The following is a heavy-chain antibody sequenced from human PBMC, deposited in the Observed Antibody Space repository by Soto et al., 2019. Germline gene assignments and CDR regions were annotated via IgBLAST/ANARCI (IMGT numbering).Heavy chain of an antibody. V-gene: IGHV2-5*02. CDR3: AVLLWFGESVGSHYMDV. CDR1: GFSLSTSGVG. D-gene: IGHD3-10*01. Sequence: SGPTLVNPTQTLTLTCTFSGFSLSTSGVGVGWIRQPPGKALEWLALIYWDDDKRYSPSLKSRLTITKDTSKNQVVLTMTNMDPVDTATYYCAVLLWFGESVGSHYMDVWGKGTTVTVSS. J-gene: IGHJ6*03. CDR2: IYWDDDK.